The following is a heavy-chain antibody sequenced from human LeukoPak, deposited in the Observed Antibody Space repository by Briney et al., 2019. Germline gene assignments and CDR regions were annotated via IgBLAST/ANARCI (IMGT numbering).Heavy chain of an antibody. V-gene: IGHV3-48*03. D-gene: IGHD2-15*01. CDR1: GFKFSDYD. CDR3: AKGPAGCSGGSCYDAFDI. J-gene: IGHJ3*02. CDR2: ISGGGATI. Sequence: PGGSLTLSCDASGFKFSDYDMNWVRQAPGKAPEWLSYISGGGATISYANSVKGRFTISRDNAKNSLSLQMNSLRAEDTAVYYCAKGPAGCSGGSCYDAFDIWGQGTMVTVSS.